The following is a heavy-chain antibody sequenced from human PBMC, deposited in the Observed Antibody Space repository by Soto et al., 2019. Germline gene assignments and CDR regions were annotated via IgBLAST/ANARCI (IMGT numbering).Heavy chain of an antibody. CDR1: GGTFSSYA. J-gene: IGHJ6*02. Sequence: ASVKVSCKASGGTFSSYAISWVRQAPGQGLEWMGGIIPIFGTANYAQKFQGRVTITADESTSTAYMELSSLRSEDTAVYYCARGLWYYDILTGYPPLDYYYGMDVWGQGTTVTVSS. V-gene: IGHV1-69*13. D-gene: IGHD3-9*01. CDR2: IIPIFGTA. CDR3: ARGLWYYDILTGYPPLDYYYGMDV.